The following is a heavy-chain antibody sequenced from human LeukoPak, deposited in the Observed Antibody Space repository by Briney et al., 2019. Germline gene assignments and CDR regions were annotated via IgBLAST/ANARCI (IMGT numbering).Heavy chain of an antibody. J-gene: IGHJ4*02. D-gene: IGHD3-22*01. Sequence: GGSLRLSCAASGLTFSNYAMSWVRQAPGTGLEWVSTISGSGGSTQYADSVKGRFTVSRDQSKNTLNLEMNSLRAEDTAVYYCAKHAAGSSGYRFDYWGQGTLVTVSS. CDR3: AKHAAGSSGYRFDY. CDR1: GLTFSNYA. V-gene: IGHV3-23*01. CDR2: ISGSGGST.